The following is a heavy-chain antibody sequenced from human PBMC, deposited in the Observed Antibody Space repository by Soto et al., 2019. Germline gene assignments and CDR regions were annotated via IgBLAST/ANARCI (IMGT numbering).Heavy chain of an antibody. Sequence: SVKVSCKASGGTFSSYTISWVRQAPGQGLEWMGRIIPILGIANYAQKFQGRVTITADKSTSTAYMELSSLRSEDTAVYYCASKSKGYCSSTSCRPDYYYMDVWGKGTTVTVSS. CDR2: IIPILGIA. J-gene: IGHJ6*03. V-gene: IGHV1-69*02. CDR1: GGTFSSYT. D-gene: IGHD2-2*01. CDR3: ASKSKGYCSSTSCRPDYYYMDV.